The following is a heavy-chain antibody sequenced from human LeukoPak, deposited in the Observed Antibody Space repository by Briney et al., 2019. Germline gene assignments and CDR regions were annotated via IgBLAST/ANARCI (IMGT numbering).Heavy chain of an antibody. CDR1: GFTFSSYE. Sequence: GGSLRLSCAASGFTFSSYEMNWVRQAPGKGLEWVSYISSSGSTIYYADSVKGRFTISRDNAKNSLYLQMNSLRAEDTAVCYCARALYSSSNSYYYYGMDVWGQGTTVTVSS. D-gene: IGHD6-6*01. CDR3: ARALYSSSNSYYYYGMDV. J-gene: IGHJ6*02. V-gene: IGHV3-48*03. CDR2: ISSSGSTI.